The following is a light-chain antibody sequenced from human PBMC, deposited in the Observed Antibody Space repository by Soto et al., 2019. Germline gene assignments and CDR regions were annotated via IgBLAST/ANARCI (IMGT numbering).Light chain of an antibody. V-gene: IGKV3-20*01. CDR3: QQYGSSPWT. CDR2: GAS. CDR1: QSVSSSY. J-gene: IGKJ1*01. Sequence: EIVLTQSAGTLSLSPGERATLSCMASQSVSSSYLAWYQQKPGQAPRLLIYGASSRATGIPDRFSGSGSGTDFTLTISRLEPEDFAVYYCQQYGSSPWTFGQGTKV.